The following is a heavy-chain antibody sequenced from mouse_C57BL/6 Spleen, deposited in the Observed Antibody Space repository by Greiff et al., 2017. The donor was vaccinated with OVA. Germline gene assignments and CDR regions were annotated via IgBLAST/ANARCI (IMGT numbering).Heavy chain of an antibody. CDR3: TRDGYAYGYDTDFDV. V-gene: IGHV5-9-1*02. D-gene: IGHD2-2*01. J-gene: IGHJ1*03. CDR1: GFTFSSYA. CDR2: ISSGSDYI. Sequence: EVQRVESGEGLVKPGGSLKLSCAASGFTFSSYAMSWVRQTPEKRLEWVAYISSGSDYIYYADTVKGRFTISRDNARNTLYLQMISLKSEDTAMYYCTRDGYAYGYDTDFDVWGTGTTVTVSS.